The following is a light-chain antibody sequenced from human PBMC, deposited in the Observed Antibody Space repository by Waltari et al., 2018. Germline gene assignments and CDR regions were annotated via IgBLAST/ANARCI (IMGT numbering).Light chain of an antibody. CDR3: CSYTTSSTFL. J-gene: IGLJ2*01. CDR1: SSDVGAYNY. Sequence: QSAPTQPPSVSGSPGQSVTIPCTGTSSDVGAYNYVSWYQQHPGKAPKVMIYGVSNRPSGVSARFSGSKSGNTASLTISGLQAEDEADYYCCSYTTSSTFLFGGGTRLTVL. CDR2: GVS. V-gene: IGLV2-14*01.